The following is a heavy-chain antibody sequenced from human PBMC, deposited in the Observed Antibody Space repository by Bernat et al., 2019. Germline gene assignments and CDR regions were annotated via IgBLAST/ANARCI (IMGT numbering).Heavy chain of an antibody. Sequence: QVQLVESGGRVVQPGTSLRLSCEASGFIFSSYGMHWVRQAPGKGLEWVGVIWWDASNTHYSDAVRGRFIISRDDSKNTLFLQMNSLRGDDTAIYYCAREGWSTLAAAGTGADYWGQGTLVSGSS. CDR3: AREGWSTLAAAGTGADY. D-gene: IGHD6-13*01. CDR2: IWWDASNT. CDR1: GFIFSSYG. V-gene: IGHV3-33*01. J-gene: IGHJ4*02.